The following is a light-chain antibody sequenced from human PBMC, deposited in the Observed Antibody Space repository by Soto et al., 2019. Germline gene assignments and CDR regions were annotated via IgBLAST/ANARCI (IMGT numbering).Light chain of an antibody. CDR2: EVS. Sequence: QSALTQPASVSGSPGQSITISCTGTSSDVGSYNLVSWYQHHPGKAPKLMIYEVSKRPSGVSNRFSGSKSGNTACLTISGLQAEDEADYYCCSYAGSSTFPYVFGTGTKVTVL. CDR3: CSYAGSSTFPYV. J-gene: IGLJ1*01. V-gene: IGLV2-23*02. CDR1: SSDVGSYNL.